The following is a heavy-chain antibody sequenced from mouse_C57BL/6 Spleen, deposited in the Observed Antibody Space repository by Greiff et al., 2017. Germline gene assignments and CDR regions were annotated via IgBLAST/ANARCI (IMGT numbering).Heavy chain of an antibody. CDR1: GYTFTSYW. CDR3: ARWETGTNYFDY. CDR2: INPSSGYT. J-gene: IGHJ2*01. Sequence: QVQLKESGAELAKPGASVKLSCKASGYTFTSYWMHWVKQRPGQGLEWIGYINPSSGYTKYNQKFKDKATLTADKSSSTAYMQLSSLTYEDSSVYYCARWETGTNYFDYWGQGTTLTVSS. D-gene: IGHD4-1*01. V-gene: IGHV1-7*01.